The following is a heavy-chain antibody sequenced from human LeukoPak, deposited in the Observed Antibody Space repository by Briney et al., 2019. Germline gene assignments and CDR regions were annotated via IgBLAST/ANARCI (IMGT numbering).Heavy chain of an antibody. J-gene: IGHJ6*03. CDR3: ARVGSSSWIYYYMDV. CDR1: GRSFSGYY. Sequence: PSETPSLTCAVYGRSFSGYYWSWVRQPPGKGLEWIGEINHSGSTNYNPSLKSRVTISVDTSKNQFSLKLSSVTAADTAVYYCARVGSSSWIYYYMDVWGKGTTVTVSS. V-gene: IGHV4-34*01. D-gene: IGHD6-13*01. CDR2: INHSGST.